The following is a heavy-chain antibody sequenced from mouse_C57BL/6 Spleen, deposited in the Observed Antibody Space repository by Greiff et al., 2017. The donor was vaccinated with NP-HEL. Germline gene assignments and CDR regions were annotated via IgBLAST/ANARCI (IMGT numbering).Heavy chain of an antibody. V-gene: IGHV14-4*01. D-gene: IGHD2-13*01. CDR3: TATTLNSGGFGD. J-gene: IGHJ3*01. Sequence: EVQLQESGAELVRPGASVKLSCTASGFNIKDDYMHWVKQRPEQGLEWIGWIDPENGDTEYASKFQGKATITADTSSNTAYLQLSSLTSEDTGVYYWTATTLNSGGFGDKGPVSLVTVSA. CDR2: IDPENGDT. CDR1: GFNIKDDY.